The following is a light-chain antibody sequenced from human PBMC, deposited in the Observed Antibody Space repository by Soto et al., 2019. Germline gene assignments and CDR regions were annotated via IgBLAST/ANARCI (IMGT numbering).Light chain of an antibody. V-gene: IGKV4-1*01. CDR1: QSVLYSSNNKNY. CDR2: WAS. CDR3: KKYYNTPPYT. Sequence: DIVMTQSPDSLAVSLGERATINCKSSQSVLYSSNNKNYLAWYQQKPGQPTKLLIYWASTRESGVPDRFSGSGSGTDFTLTISSLQAEDVAVYYCKKYYNTPPYTFGQGTKLEIK. J-gene: IGKJ2*01.